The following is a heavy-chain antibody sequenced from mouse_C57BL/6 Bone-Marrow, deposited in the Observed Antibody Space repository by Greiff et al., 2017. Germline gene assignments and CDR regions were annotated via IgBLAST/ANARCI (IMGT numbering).Heavy chain of an antibody. J-gene: IGHJ2*01. CDR3: AKGDSYDYDEGDYFHN. D-gene: IGHD2-4*01. V-gene: IGHV2-3*01. Sequence: VQGVESGPCLVAPSQSLSITCTLSGFSLTSYGVSWVRQPPGKGLEWLGVIWGDGSTNYHSALISRLSISKDNSMSQVFLKLNSLQTDDTATYYCAKGDSYDYDEGDYFHNWRQGATLTVSS. CDR2: IWGDGST. CDR1: GFSLTSYG.